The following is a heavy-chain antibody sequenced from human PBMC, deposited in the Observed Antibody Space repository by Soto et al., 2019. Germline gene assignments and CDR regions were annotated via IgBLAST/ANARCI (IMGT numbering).Heavy chain of an antibody. CDR1: GFPFSTTD. J-gene: IGHJ5*02. CDR3: VKNSGWFNT. CDR2: IFGSGETT. V-gene: IGHV3-23*01. Sequence: QVMQSGGGLIQPGGSLRLACTASGFPFSTTDMSWVRQAPGKGLEWVATIFGSGETTYYADSVRGRLTVSRDNFKNTVYLQMNSLRADDTALYYCVKNSGWFNTWGQGALLIVSS. D-gene: IGHD3-10*01.